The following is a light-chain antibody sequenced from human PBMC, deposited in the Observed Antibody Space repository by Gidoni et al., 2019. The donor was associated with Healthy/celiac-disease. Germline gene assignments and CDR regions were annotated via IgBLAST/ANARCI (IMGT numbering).Light chain of an antibody. CDR1: KLGDKY. Sequence: SYDLPQPPSVSVSPGQTASITRSGDKLGDKYACWYQQKPGQSPVLVIYQDSKRPSGIPERFSGSNSGNTATLTISGTQAMDEADYYCQAWDSSTAVFGGGTKLTVL. CDR2: QDS. V-gene: IGLV3-1*01. J-gene: IGLJ3*02. CDR3: QAWDSSTAV.